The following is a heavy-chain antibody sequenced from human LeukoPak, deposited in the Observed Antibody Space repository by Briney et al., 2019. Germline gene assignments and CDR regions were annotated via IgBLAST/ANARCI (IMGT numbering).Heavy chain of an antibody. Sequence: GGSLRLSCAASGFTFSSYAMHWVRQAPGKGLEWVAVISYDGSNKYYADSVKGRFTISRDNSKNTLYLQMNSLRAEDTAVYYCARSRSRSGYYYMYWGQGTPVTVSS. CDR2: ISYDGSNK. CDR1: GFTFSSYA. J-gene: IGHJ4*02. V-gene: IGHV3-30-3*01. CDR3: ARSRSRSGYYYMY. D-gene: IGHD3-22*01.